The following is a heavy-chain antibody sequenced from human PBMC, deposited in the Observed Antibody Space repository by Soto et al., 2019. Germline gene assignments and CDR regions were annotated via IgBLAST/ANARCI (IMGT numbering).Heavy chain of an antibody. CDR1: GYTFTSYG. D-gene: IGHD3-22*01. CDR3: ARDAPYYYDSSGYYTVGWFDP. V-gene: IGHV1-18*01. CDR2: ISAYNGNT. J-gene: IGHJ5*02. Sequence: QVQLVQSGAEVKKPGASVKVSCKASGYTFTSYGISWVRQAPGQGLEWMGWISAYNGNTNYAQKLQGRVTMTTDTSTSTAYMELRSLRSDDTAVYYCARDAPYYYDSSGYYTVGWFDPWGQGTLVTVSS.